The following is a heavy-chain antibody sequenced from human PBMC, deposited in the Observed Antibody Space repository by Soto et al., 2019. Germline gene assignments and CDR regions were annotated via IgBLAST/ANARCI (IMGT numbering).Heavy chain of an antibody. Sequence: GGSLRLSCEVSGFTFSMYSMSWVRQSPGKGLEWVAKVPQDGVDGHYADSVKGRFTISRDNGKNSLYLQLNNLRAEDTAVYYCARDHLILPAHDFFYGSDVWGRGATVTVSS. J-gene: IGHJ6*02. V-gene: IGHV3-7*03. CDR3: ARDHLILPAHDFFYGSDV. CDR1: GFTFSMYS. D-gene: IGHD2-21*02. CDR2: VPQDGVDG.